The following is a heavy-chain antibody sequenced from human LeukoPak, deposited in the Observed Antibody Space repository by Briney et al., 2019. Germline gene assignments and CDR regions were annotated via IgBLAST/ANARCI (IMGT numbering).Heavy chain of an antibody. CDR1: GGTFSSYA. J-gene: IGHJ4*02. Sequence: ASVKVSCKASGGTFSSYAISWVRQAPGQGLEWMGRIIPILGIANYAQKFQGRVTITADKSTSTAYMELSSLRSEDTAVYYCAREGLYQLPDYWGQGTLVTVSS. CDR2: IIPILGIA. D-gene: IGHD2-2*01. V-gene: IGHV1-69*04. CDR3: AREGLYQLPDY.